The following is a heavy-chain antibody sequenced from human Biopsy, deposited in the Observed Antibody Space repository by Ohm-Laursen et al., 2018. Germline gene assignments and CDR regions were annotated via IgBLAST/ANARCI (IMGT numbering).Heavy chain of an antibody. D-gene: IGHD3-3*01. J-gene: IGHJ4*02. CDR2: VYYSGST. Sequence: PSDTLSLTCSVSGGSISSRNHYWGWLRQPPGKGLEWIGHVYYSGSTFYNSSLESRVTVSVDTSKNQFHLRLTSMSASDTAVYYCARHSLDDFWNGAHYYFDYWGLGTLVTVSS. V-gene: IGHV4-39*01. CDR1: GGSISSRNHY. CDR3: ARHSLDDFWNGAHYYFDY.